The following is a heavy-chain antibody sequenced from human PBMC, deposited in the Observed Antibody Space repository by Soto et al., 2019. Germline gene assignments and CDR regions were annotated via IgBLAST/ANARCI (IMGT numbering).Heavy chain of an antibody. Sequence: QITLKESGPTRVRPTQTLTLTCTFSGFSLSTSGVGVGWIRQPPGKALEWLAFIYWDDDKRYSPSLRSRLTSAKDTSRFFVDITMTHMDPVNTASYYCAHSAGHQGNWDGGCFDHWGLGTLVTVSS. CDR3: AHSAGHQGNWDGGCFDH. V-gene: IGHV2-5*02. J-gene: IGHJ4*02. CDR2: IYWDDDK. CDR1: GFSLSTSGVG. D-gene: IGHD1-1*01.